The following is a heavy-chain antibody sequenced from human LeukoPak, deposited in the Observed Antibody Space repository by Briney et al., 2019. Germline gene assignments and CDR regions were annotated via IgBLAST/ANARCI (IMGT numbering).Heavy chain of an antibody. J-gene: IGHJ4*02. Sequence: DPGRSLRLSCAASGFTFSSYAMHWVRQAPGKGLEWVAVISYDGSNKYYADSVKGRFTTSRDNAKNTLYLQMNSLRAEDTAVYYCTRGYAGIDYWGQGTLVTVSS. CDR1: GFTFSSYA. D-gene: IGHD5-12*01. CDR3: TRGYAGIDY. CDR2: ISYDGSNK. V-gene: IGHV3-30-3*01.